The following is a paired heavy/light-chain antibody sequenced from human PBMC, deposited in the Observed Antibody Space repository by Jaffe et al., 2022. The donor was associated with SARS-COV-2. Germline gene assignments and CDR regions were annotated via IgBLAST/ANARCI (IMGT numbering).Heavy chain of an antibody. CDR3: ARAQSAYAGVDY. D-gene: IGHD5-12*01. CDR1: GFTVSSYA. Sequence: QVHLVESGGGVVQPGKSLRLSCAASGFTVSSYAMHWVRQVPGKGLEWVALLSYVADQADYADPVKGRFVVSRDRSTNTFFLQMDNLRVDDSAVYYCARAQSAYAGVDYWGQGTLVAVSS. V-gene: IGHV3-30*09. J-gene: IGHJ4*02. CDR2: LSYVADQA.
Light chain of an antibody. J-gene: IGKJ4*01. V-gene: IGKV1-17*01. CDR1: QGIRDD. CDR2: AAS. CDR3: LQHNTYPLT. Sequence: DIQMTQSPSSLSASVGDRVTITCRASQGIRDDLAWYQQTPGKAPKRLIYAASSLERGVPSRFSGSGSGTEFTLTISSLQPEDFAVYYCLQHNTYPLTFGGGTKVEIK.